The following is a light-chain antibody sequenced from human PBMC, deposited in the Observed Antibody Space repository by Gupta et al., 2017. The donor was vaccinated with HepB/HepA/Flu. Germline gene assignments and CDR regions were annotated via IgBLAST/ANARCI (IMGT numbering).Light chain of an antibody. V-gene: IGLV1-36*01. CDR3: AAWDDSRNGWV. Sequence: QSVLTHPPSVPEAPRQSLGNTCSGSRSNIGNNAVNWYQHLPGTAPKLLIYDDDLRPSVDPDRFSGSKCGTSASLAISGLQAEDEADYYCAAWDDSRNGWVFGGGTKLTVL. J-gene: IGLJ2*01. CDR1: RSNIGNNA. CDR2: DDD.